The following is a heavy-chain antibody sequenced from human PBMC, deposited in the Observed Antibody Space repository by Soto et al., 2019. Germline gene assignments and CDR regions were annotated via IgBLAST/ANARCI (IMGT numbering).Heavy chain of an antibody. J-gene: IGHJ5*02. CDR2: IYYSGST. CDR1: GGSISSGDYY. V-gene: IGHV4-30-4*01. D-gene: IGHD1-26*01. Sequence: SETLSLTCTVSGGSISSGDYYWSWIRQPPGKGLEWIGYIYYSGSTYYNPSLKSRVTISVDTSKDQFSLKLSSVTAADTAAYYCARVRVGATTSWFDPWGQGTLVTVSS. CDR3: ARVRVGATTSWFDP.